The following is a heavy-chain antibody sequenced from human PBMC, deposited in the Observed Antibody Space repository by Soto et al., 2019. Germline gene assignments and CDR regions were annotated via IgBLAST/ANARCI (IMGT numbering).Heavy chain of an antibody. CDR2: IYYSGST. Sequence: NPSETLSLTCTVSGGSISSGGYYWSWIRQHPGKGLEWIGYIYYSGSTYYNPSLKSRVTISVDTSKNQFSLKLSSVTAADTAVYYCARDSSGSFDYWGQGTLVTVSS. J-gene: IGHJ4*02. CDR1: GGSISSGGYY. V-gene: IGHV4-31*03. D-gene: IGHD3-22*01. CDR3: ARDSSGSFDY.